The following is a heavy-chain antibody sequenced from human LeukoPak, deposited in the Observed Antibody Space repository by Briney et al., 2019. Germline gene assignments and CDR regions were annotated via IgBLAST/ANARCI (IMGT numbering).Heavy chain of an antibody. V-gene: IGHV3-74*01. CDR1: GFAFNTYW. J-gene: IGHJ4*02. CDR2: IKPDGSST. D-gene: IGHD5-12*01. CDR3: AKLVAAIGGYYFDY. Sequence: GGSLRLSCVASGFAFNTYWMYWVRQVAGKGLVWVSRIKPDGSSTEYADSVKGRFTISRDNSKNTLYLQMNSLTAEDTAVYYCAKLVAAIGGYYFDYWGQGTLVTVSS.